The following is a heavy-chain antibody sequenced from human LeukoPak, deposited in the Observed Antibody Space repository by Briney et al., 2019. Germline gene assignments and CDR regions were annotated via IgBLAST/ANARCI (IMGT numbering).Heavy chain of an antibody. V-gene: IGHV4-34*01. CDR2: INHSGST. D-gene: IGHD3-22*01. Sequence: SETLSLTCAVYGGSFSGYYWSWIRQPPGKGLEWIGEINHSGSTNYNPSLKGRVTISVDTSKNQFSLKLSSVTAADTAVYYCARDNIVYYDSSGYYRYYYYYGMDVWGQGTTVTVSS. CDR1: GGSFSGYY. J-gene: IGHJ6*02. CDR3: ARDNIVYYDSSGYYRYYYYYGMDV.